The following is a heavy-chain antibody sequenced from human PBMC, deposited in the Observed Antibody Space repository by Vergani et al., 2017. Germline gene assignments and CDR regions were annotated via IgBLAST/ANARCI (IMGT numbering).Heavy chain of an antibody. J-gene: IGHJ4*02. D-gene: IGHD2-2*01. Sequence: VQLVESGGGLVKPGGSLRISCAASGFTFSSYSMNWGRQAPGKGLEWVSSISSSSRYIYYADSVKGRFTISRDNAKNSLYLQMNIVISEYTAVYYCARERYCSSTSCYVWGNYFDYWGQGTLVAVSS. CDR3: ARERYCSSTSCYVWGNYFDY. CDR1: GFTFSSYS. V-gene: IGHV3-21*01. CDR2: ISSSSRYI.